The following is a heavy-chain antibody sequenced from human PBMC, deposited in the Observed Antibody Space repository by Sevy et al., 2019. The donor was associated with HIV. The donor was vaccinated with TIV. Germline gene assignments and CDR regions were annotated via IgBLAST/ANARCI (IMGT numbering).Heavy chain of an antibody. CDR2: IYPGASDT. CDR1: GYIFSDYW. D-gene: IGHD6-13*01. V-gene: IGHV5-51*01. Sequence: GESLKISCKGSGYIFSDYWIGWVRQMPGKGLEWMGIIYPGASDTRYSPSSQGQVTISADKSISTAYLQWSSLKASDTAMYYCARATAGTAPHFSYYTMDVWGQGTTVTVSS. CDR3: ARATAGTAPHFSYYTMDV. J-gene: IGHJ6*02.